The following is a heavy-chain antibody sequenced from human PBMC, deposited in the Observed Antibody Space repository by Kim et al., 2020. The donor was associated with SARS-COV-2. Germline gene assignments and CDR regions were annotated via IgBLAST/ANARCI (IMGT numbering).Heavy chain of an antibody. CDR1: GGSFSGYY. Sequence: SQTLSLTCAVYGGSFSGYYWSWIRQPPGKGLEWIGEINHSGSTNYNPSLKSRVTISVDTSKNQFSLKLSSVTAADTAVYYCARGRAKGYYYDSSGAWFDP. J-gene: IGHJ5*02. CDR3: ARGRAKGYYYDSSGAWFDP. D-gene: IGHD3-22*01. CDR2: INHSGST. V-gene: IGHV4-34*01.